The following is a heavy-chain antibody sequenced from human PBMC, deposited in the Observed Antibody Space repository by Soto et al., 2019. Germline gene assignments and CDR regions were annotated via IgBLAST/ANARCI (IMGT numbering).Heavy chain of an antibody. Sequence: SVKVSCNASGGTFSSYAISWVRPAPGQGLEWMGGLIPIFGTANYAQKFQGRVTITADESTSTAYMELSSLRSEDTAVYYCARGSTYYDFWSGLGVHYYFDYWVQGTLVTVSS. V-gene: IGHV1-69*13. D-gene: IGHD3-3*01. CDR3: ARGSTYYDFWSGLGVHYYFDY. CDR2: LIPIFGTA. CDR1: GGTFSSYA. J-gene: IGHJ4*02.